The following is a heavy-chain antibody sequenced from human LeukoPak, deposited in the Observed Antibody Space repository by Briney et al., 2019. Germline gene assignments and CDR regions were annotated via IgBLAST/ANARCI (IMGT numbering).Heavy chain of an antibody. Sequence: RAGGSLRLSCAASGFTFSSYEMNWVRQAPGKGLEGVSYISSGGSTVHYADSVKGRFTISRDNAKNSLYLQMNSLRAEDTAVYYCARVIIVGATGIWGQGTMVTVSS. D-gene: IGHD1-26*01. CDR3: ARVIIVGATGI. CDR2: ISSGGSTV. J-gene: IGHJ3*02. V-gene: IGHV3-48*03. CDR1: GFTFSSYE.